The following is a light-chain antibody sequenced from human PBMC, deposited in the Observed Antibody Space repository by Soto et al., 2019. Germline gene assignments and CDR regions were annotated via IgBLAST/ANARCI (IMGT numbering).Light chain of an antibody. CDR3: RQYNNWPRT. CDR1: QSIRTN. Sequence: DIVMTQSPATLSVSQGERATLSCRASQSIRTNLAWYQHKPGQAPRLLIYGASTGATGVPARFSGSGSGTEFTLTISSLQSEDFATYYCRQYNNWPRTFGQGTKVEIK. CDR2: GAS. J-gene: IGKJ1*01. V-gene: IGKV3-15*01.